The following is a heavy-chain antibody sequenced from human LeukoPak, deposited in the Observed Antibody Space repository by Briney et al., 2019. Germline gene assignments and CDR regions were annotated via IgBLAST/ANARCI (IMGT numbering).Heavy chain of an antibody. CDR3: ARDQGWQQFDY. CDR2: IKEDGSET. V-gene: IGHV3-7*05. J-gene: IGHJ4*02. D-gene: IGHD4-23*01. CDR1: GFTFSNSW. Sequence: PGGSLRLSCAASGFTFSNSWMTWVRQAPGKGLERVANIKEDGSETYYVDSVKGRFTISRDNAKGSLYLQMNSLRAEDTAVYYCARDQGWQQFDYWGQGTLVTVSS.